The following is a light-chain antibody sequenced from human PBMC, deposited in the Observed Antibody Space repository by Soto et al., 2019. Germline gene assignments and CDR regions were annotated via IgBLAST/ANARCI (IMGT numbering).Light chain of an antibody. CDR3: QQYGSPWT. CDR2: GAS. V-gene: IGKV3-20*01. J-gene: IGKJ1*01. Sequence: EIVLTQSPGPLSLSPGERATLSCRASQSVSRSYLAWYQQKPGQAPRLLLYGASSRATGIPDRFSGSGSGTDFTLTISRLEPEDFAVYYCQQYGSPWTFGQGTKVEIK. CDR1: QSVSRSY.